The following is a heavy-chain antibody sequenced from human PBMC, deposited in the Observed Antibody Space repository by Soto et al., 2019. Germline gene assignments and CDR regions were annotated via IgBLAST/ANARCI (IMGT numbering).Heavy chain of an antibody. Sequence: QVQLVESGGGVVQPGRSLRLSCAASGFTFSSYGMHWVRQAPGKGLEWVAVIWYDGSNKYYADSVKGRFTISRDNSKNTLYLQMNSLRAEDTAVYYCARATDYSGSYYFDYGGQGTLVTVSS. CDR3: ARATDYSGSYYFDY. J-gene: IGHJ4*02. CDR2: IWYDGSNK. CDR1: GFTFSSYG. V-gene: IGHV3-33*01. D-gene: IGHD1-26*01.